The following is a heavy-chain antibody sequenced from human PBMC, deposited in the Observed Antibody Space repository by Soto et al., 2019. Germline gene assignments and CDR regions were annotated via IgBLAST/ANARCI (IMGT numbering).Heavy chain of an antibody. CDR1: GGSISSGGYY. CDR3: ARERATSLWFGEGHWFDP. Sequence: QVQLQESGPGLVKPSQTLSLTCTVSGGSISSGGYYWSWIRQHPGKGLEWIGYIYYSGSTYYNPSLKRRVTISVDTSNNHFSLKLSSVTAADTAVYYCARERATSLWFGEGHWFDPWGQGTLVTVSS. V-gene: IGHV4-31*03. CDR2: IYYSGST. D-gene: IGHD3-10*01. J-gene: IGHJ5*02.